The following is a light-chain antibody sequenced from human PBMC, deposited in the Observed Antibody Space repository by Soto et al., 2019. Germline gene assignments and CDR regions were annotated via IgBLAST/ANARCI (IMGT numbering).Light chain of an antibody. CDR1: QSVSSNY. Sequence: EIVLTQSPGTLSLSPRERATLSCRASQSVSSNYLAWYQHRPGQAPRLLIYGVSNRAPGIPDRFSGSGSGTHFTLTISRLEPEDFAVYYCQQYAASPRTFVQGTQVEVK. J-gene: IGKJ1*01. CDR3: QQYAASPRT. CDR2: GVS. V-gene: IGKV3-20*01.